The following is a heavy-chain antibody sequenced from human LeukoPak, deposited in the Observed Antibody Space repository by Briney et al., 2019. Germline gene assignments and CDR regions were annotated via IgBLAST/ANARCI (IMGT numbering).Heavy chain of an antibody. CDR3: AREDVEELGFGALDI. J-gene: IGHJ3*02. CDR2: IYYSGST. Sequence: KPSETLSLTCTVSGGSISSYYWSWTRQPPGKGLEWIGYIYYSGSTNYNPSLKSRVTISVDTSKNQFSLKLSSVTAADTAVYYCAREDVEELGFGALDIWGQGTMVTVSS. D-gene: IGHD3-10*02. CDR1: GGSISSYY. V-gene: IGHV4-59*01.